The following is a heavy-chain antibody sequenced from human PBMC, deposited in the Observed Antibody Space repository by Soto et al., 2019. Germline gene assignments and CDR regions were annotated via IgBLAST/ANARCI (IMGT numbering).Heavy chain of an antibody. CDR3: ARDRVAGQHIEAVPDPMRWFDP. Sequence: QVQLVQSGAEVKTPGASVKVSCKASGYAFSGYGITWVRQAPGRGLEWMGWISGYNGNINYSQKFQGRVTMTTNTSTNTAYWELRILKYDETAVYYCARDRVAGQHIEAVPDPMRWFDPWGQGTLVTVSS. V-gene: IGHV1-18*01. J-gene: IGHJ5*02. CDR2: ISGYNGNI. CDR1: GYAFSGYG. D-gene: IGHD2-2*01.